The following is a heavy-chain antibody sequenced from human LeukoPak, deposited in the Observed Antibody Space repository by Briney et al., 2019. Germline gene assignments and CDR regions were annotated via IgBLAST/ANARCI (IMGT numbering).Heavy chain of an antibody. J-gene: IGHJ4*02. Sequence: PSETLSLTCAVSGGSISSSNWWSWIRQPPGKGLEWIGEIYHSGSTNYNPSLKSRVTISVDKSKTQFSPKLSSVTAADTAVYYCARLPMVRGVTEYYFDYWGQGTLVTVSS. CDR3: ARLPMVRGVTEYYFDY. D-gene: IGHD3-10*01. CDR1: GGSISSSNW. CDR2: IYHSGST. V-gene: IGHV4-4*02.